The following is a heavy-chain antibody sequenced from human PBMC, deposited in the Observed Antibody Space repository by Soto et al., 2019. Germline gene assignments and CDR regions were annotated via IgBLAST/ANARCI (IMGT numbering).Heavy chain of an antibody. CDR3: AREGDCSSTSCYPATPKIYYYYGMDV. D-gene: IGHD2-2*01. CDR1: GYTFTSYG. J-gene: IGHJ6*02. CDR2: ISAYNGNT. V-gene: IGHV1-18*01. Sequence: ASVKVSCKASGYTFTSYGISWVRQAPGQGLEWMGWISAYNGNTNYAQKLQGRVTMTTDTSTSTAYMELRSLRSDDTAVYYCAREGDCSSTSCYPATPKIYYYYGMDVWGQGTTVTVSS.